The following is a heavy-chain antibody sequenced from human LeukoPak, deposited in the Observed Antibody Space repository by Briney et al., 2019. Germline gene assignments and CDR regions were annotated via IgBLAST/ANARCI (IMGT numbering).Heavy chain of an antibody. J-gene: IGHJ4*02. D-gene: IGHD2-2*01. CDR1: GGTFSSYA. V-gene: IGHV1-69*05. CDR2: IISIFGTA. CDR3: ARDPDCSSTSCYYRY. Sequence: GASVKVSCKASGGTFSSYAISWVRQAPGQGLEWMGGIISIFGTANYAQKFQGRVTITTDESTSTAYMELSSLRSEDTAVYYCARDPDCSSTSCYYRYWGQGTLVTVSS.